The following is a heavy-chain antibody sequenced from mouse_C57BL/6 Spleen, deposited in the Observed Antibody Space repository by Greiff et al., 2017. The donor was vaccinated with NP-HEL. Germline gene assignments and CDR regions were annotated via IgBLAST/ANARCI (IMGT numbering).Heavy chain of an antibody. CDR1: GYTFTSYW. V-gene: IGHV1-59*01. Sequence: QVQLQQPGAELVKPGASVKLSCKASGYTFTSYWMHWVKQRPGQGLEWIGVIDPSDSYTNYNQKFKGKATLTVDTSSSTAYMQLSSLTSEDSAVYYCARWEDYGSTFAYWGQGTLVTVSA. CDR2: IDPSDSYT. CDR3: ARWEDYGSTFAY. D-gene: IGHD1-1*01. J-gene: IGHJ3*01.